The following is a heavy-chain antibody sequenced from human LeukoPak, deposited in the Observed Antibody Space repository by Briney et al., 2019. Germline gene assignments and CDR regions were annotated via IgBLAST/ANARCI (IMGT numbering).Heavy chain of an antibody. CDR3: ERFSYGSGRNYYYMDV. CDR1: GFTFSSYA. CDR2: ISGSGGST. V-gene: IGHV3-23*01. D-gene: IGHD3-10*01. Sequence: GGSLRLSCAASGFTFSSYAISWVRQAPGKWLECVSAISGSGGSTYYADSVKGRFTISRDNSKNTLYLQMKRLRAEDTDVYYCERFSYGSGRNYYYMDVWGKGTTVTVSS. J-gene: IGHJ6*03.